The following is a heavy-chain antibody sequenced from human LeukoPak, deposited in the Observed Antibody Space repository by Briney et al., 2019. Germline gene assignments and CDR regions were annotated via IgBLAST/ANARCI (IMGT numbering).Heavy chain of an antibody. Sequence: SETLPLTCTVSGGSISSYYWSWIRQPPGKGLEWIGYIYYSGSTNYNPSLKSRVTISVDTSKNQFSLKLSSVTAADTAVYYCARWDDSSGYYYRYWGQGTLVTVSS. J-gene: IGHJ4*02. CDR3: ARWDDSSGYYYRY. V-gene: IGHV4-59*01. CDR2: IYYSGST. CDR1: GGSISSYY. D-gene: IGHD3-22*01.